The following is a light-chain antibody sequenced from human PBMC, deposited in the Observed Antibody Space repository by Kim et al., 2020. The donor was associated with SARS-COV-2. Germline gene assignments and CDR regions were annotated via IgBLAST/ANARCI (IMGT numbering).Light chain of an antibody. J-gene: IGLJ3*02. V-gene: IGLV1-36*01. CDR1: SSNIGINA. Sequence: ELTQPPSLSEAPRQRVTISCSGSSSNIGINAVNWYQQLPGKAPKLLIYYDDLLPSGVSHLISGSKSGTSASLAISGLQSEDEADYYCATWDDSLNGWVFGGGTQLTVL. CDR3: ATWDDSLNGWV. CDR2: YDD.